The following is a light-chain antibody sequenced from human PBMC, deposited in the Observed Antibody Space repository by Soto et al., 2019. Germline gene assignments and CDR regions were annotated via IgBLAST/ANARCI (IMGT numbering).Light chain of an antibody. V-gene: IGKV3-20*01. CDR2: GAS. CDR3: QQYGSSPFT. J-gene: IGKJ3*01. CDR1: QTVSSNN. Sequence: DIVLTQPPGTLSLSPGERATLSCRASQTVSSNNLAWYQQKRGQAPRLLIYGASSRAAAIPDRFRGSGSGTDFTLIISSLAPEDSAVYYCQQYGSSPFTFGPGTAVDIK.